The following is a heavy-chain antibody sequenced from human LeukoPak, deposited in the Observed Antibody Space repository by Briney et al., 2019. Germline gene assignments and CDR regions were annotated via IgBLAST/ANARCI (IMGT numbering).Heavy chain of an antibody. CDR1: GYTFSSYS. CDR3: ARDYAVWFGELGYYYYGMDV. CDR2: ISSSSSYI. J-gene: IGHJ6*02. V-gene: IGHV3-21*01. Sequence: GGSLRLSCAASGYTFSSYSMNWVRQAPGKGLEWVSSISSSSSYIYYADSVKGRFTISRDNAKNPLYLQMNSLRAEDRAVYYCARDYAVWFGELGYYYYGMDVWGQGTTVTVSS. D-gene: IGHD3-10*01.